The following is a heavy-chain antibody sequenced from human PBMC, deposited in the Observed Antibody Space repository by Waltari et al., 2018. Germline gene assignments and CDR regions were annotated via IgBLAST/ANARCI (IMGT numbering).Heavy chain of an antibody. CDR1: GYSISSGYY. D-gene: IGHD2-8*01. V-gene: IGHV4-38-2*01. CDR2: IYHSGST. CDR3: AAYVHSLGYCTNGVCPYYFDY. Sequence: QVQLQESGPGLVKPSETLSLTCAVSGYSISSGYYWGWIRQPPGKGLEWIGSIYHSGSTSYNPALKSRVTISVDTSKNQFSLKLSSVTAADTAVYYCAAYVHSLGYCTNGVCPYYFDYWGQGTLVTVSS. J-gene: IGHJ4*02.